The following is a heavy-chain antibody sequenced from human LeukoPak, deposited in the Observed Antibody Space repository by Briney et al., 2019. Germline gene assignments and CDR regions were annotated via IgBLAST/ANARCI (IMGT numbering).Heavy chain of an antibody. CDR3: ARKSASGNYSLDY. CDR2: ISADSAAT. V-gene: IGHV3-23*01. CDR1: GFNFGSYS. J-gene: IGHJ4*02. D-gene: IGHD3-10*01. Sequence: GGPLRLSCAASGFNFGSYSMTWVRQAPGKGLEWVSVISADSAATFYADSVKGRFTISRDNGRNTVFLQMSSLRAEDTALYYCARKSASGNYSLDYWGQGTLVTVSS.